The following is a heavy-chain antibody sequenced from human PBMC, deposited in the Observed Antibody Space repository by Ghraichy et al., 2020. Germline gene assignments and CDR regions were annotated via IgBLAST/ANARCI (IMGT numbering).Heavy chain of an antibody. CDR3: ERPPEVLYYYYMDV. CDR2: ISYDGSNK. Sequence: LSLTCAASGFTFSSYAMHWVRQAPGKGLEWVAVISYDGSNKYYADSVKGRFTISRDNSKNTLYLQMNSLRAEDTAVYYCERPPEVLYYYYMDVWGKGTTVTVSS. CDR1: GFTFSSYA. V-gene: IGHV3-30-3*01. J-gene: IGHJ6*03. D-gene: IGHD1-14*01.